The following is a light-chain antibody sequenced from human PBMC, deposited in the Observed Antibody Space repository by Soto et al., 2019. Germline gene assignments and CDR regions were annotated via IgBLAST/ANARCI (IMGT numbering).Light chain of an antibody. CDR3: QQYDSYPLT. V-gene: IGKV1-5*03. CDR2: KTS. J-gene: IGKJ4*01. CDR1: QSISSW. Sequence: DIQMTQSPSTLSASVGDRVTITCRASQSISSWLAWYQQKPGKASNLLIYKTSSLESGVPSRFSGSGSGTEFTLTVNSLQPDDFATYYCQQYDSYPLTFGGGTKVDIK.